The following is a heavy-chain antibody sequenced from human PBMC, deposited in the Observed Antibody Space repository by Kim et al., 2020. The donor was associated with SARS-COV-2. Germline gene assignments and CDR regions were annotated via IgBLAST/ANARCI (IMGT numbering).Heavy chain of an antibody. V-gene: IGHV4-34*01. CDR3: ARGRMARSWFDP. Sequence: SETLSLVCAVYGGCFNGYYWSWIRQPPGKGLEWIGEISYSGIINYNPSLKSRLTMSVDTSKNQFSLTLSSVTAADTAMYYCARGRMARSWFDPWGQGILVTVSS. J-gene: IGHJ5*02. CDR2: ISYSGII. CDR1: GGCFNGYY.